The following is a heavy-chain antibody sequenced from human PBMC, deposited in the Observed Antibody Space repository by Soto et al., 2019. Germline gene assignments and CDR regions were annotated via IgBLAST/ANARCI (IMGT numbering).Heavy chain of an antibody. CDR3: AKDTYYYSSSGYYVFDS. V-gene: IGHV3-30*18. Sequence: GGSLRLSCAASGFSVSGIHWVRQAPGKGLEWVAVISHDGSKTNYADSVKGRVTISRDNSKDTVYLQMNSLRAEDTAVYYCAKDTYYYSSSGYYVFDSWGQGTLVTVS. CDR2: ISHDGSKT. D-gene: IGHD3-22*01. J-gene: IGHJ4*02. CDR1: GFSVSG.